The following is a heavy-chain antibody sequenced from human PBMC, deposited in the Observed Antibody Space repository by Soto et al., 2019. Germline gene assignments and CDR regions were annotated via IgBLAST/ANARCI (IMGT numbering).Heavy chain of an antibody. Sequence: GGSLRLTCGDSGFIFTNYYMTWIRHAPGKGLEWVSSISGSAGTIYYADPVKGRFTISRDNSKNTLYLQMNSLRAEDTAVYYCAKDMYYYGSGSSFGYWGQGTLVTVSS. CDR2: ISGSAGTI. CDR3: AKDMYYYGSGSSFGY. V-gene: IGHV3-23*01. D-gene: IGHD3-10*01. J-gene: IGHJ4*02. CDR1: GFIFTNYY.